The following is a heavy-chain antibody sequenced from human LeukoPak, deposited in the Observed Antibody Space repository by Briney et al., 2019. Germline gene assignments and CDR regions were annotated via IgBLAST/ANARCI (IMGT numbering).Heavy chain of an antibody. D-gene: IGHD1-26*01. CDR2: ISGSGGST. CDR3: AKDGMRAKDYCYNYGMDV. CDR1: GCTFSSYA. J-gene: IGHJ6*02. V-gene: IGHV3-23*01. Sequence: PGGAVRLSCAACGCTFSSYAMSWVRQAPGRGRAGVSAISGSGGSTYYADSVKGRFTISRDNSKNTLYLQMNSLRAGGTAVYYCAKDGMRAKDYCYNYGMDVWGQGTTVTVSS.